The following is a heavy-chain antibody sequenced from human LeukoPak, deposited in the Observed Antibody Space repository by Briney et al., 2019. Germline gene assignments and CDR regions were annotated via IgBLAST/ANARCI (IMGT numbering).Heavy chain of an antibody. Sequence: KPSETLSLTCAVYGGSFSGYYWSWIRPPPGKGLEWIGEINHSGSTNYNPSLKSRVTISVDTSKNQFSLKLSSVTAADTAVYYCARHTYYYGSGFWGQGTLVTVSS. CDR1: GGSFSGYY. CDR2: INHSGST. J-gene: IGHJ4*02. D-gene: IGHD3-10*01. CDR3: ARHTYYYGSGF. V-gene: IGHV4-34*01.